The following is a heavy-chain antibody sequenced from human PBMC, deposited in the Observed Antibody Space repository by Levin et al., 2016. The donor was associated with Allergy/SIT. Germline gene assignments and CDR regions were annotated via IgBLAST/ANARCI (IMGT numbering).Heavy chain of an antibody. J-gene: IGHJ3*02. D-gene: IGHD3-9*01. CDR3: ARQYYDILTGHTRHDAFDI. CDR2: IDWDDDK. CDR1: GFSLSTSGMC. Sequence: SGPTLVKPTQTLTLTCTFSGFSLSTSGMCVSWIRQPPGKALEWLALIDWDDDKYYSTSLKTRLTISKDTSKNQVVLTMTNMDPVDTATYYCARQYYDILTGHTRHDAFDIWGQGTMVTVSS. V-gene: IGHV2-70*01.